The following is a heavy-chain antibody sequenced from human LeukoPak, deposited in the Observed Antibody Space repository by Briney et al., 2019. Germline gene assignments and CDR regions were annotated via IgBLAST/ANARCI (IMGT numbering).Heavy chain of an antibody. Sequence: KPGGSLRLSCAASGFTFSSYSMNWARQAPGKGLEWVSSISSSSSYIYYADSVKGRFTISRDNAKNSLYLQMNSLRAEDTAVYYCARDNLGYCSSTSCSSGLYWGQGTLVTVSS. CDR2: ISSSSSYI. CDR1: GFTFSSYS. D-gene: IGHD2-2*01. V-gene: IGHV3-21*01. J-gene: IGHJ4*02. CDR3: ARDNLGYCSSTSCSSGLY.